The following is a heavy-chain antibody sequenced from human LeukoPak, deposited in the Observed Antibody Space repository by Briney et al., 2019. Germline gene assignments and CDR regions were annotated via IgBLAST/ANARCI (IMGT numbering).Heavy chain of an antibody. V-gene: IGHV3-30*18. CDR3: AKDFGRTSYISSLDY. D-gene: IGHD6-13*01. CDR2: ISYDGTNK. Sequence: GGSLRLSCAASGFTFSSYGMHWVRQAPGKGLEWVAVISYDGTNKYYVDSVKGRFTISRDNSKNTLYLQMNSLRPEDTAVYYCAKDFGRTSYISSLDYWGQGTLVTV. J-gene: IGHJ4*02. CDR1: GFTFSSYG.